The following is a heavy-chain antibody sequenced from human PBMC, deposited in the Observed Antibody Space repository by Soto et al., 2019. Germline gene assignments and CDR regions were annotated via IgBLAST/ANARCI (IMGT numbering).Heavy chain of an antibody. J-gene: IGHJ3*02. CDR3: ARAGYSSGWYGPYAFDI. CDR2: ISAYNGNT. CDR1: GYTFTSYG. D-gene: IGHD6-19*01. V-gene: IGHV1-18*01. Sequence: GASVKVSCKASGYTFTSYGISWVRQAPGQGLEWMGWISAYNGNTNYAQKLQGRVTMTTDTSTSTAYMELRSLRSDDTAVYYCARAGYSSGWYGPYAFDIWGQGTMVTVSS.